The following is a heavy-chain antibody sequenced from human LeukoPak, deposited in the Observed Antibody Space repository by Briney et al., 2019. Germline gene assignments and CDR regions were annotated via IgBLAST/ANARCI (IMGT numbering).Heavy chain of an antibody. D-gene: IGHD6-19*01. Sequence: PKASVKVSCKASGYTFTSYGICWVRQAPGQGLEWMGWISAYSGNTNYAQKLQGRVTMTTDTSTSTVYMELRSLTSDDTAVYYCARGGSGWSRDYWGQGTLVTVSS. J-gene: IGHJ4*02. CDR3: ARGGSGWSRDY. CDR2: ISAYSGNT. CDR1: GYTFTSYG. V-gene: IGHV1-18*01.